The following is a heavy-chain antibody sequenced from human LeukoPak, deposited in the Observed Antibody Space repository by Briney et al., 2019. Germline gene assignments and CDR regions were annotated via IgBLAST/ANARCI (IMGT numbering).Heavy chain of an antibody. V-gene: IGHV7-4-1*02. D-gene: IGHD3-9*01. Sequence: ASVKVSCKASGYTFTSYAMNWVRQAPGQGLEWMGWINTNTENPTYAPGFTGRFVFSLDTSVSTAYLQISSLKAGDTAVYYCARGYYDILTGYLYWGQGTLVTVSS. CDR1: GYTFTSYA. J-gene: IGHJ4*02. CDR2: INTNTENP. CDR3: ARGYYDILTGYLY.